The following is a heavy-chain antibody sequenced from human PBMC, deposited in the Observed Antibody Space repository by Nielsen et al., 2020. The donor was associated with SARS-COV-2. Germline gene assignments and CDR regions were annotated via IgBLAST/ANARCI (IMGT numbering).Heavy chain of an antibody. CDR2: ISGSGGST. CDR1: GFTFSSYA. Sequence: GESLKISCAASGFTFSSYAMSWVRQAPGKGLEWVSAISGSGGSTYYADSVKGRFTISRDNSKNTLYLQMNSLRAEDTAVYYCAKDRGGAPYYFDYWGQGTLVTVSS. D-gene: IGHD3-16*01. CDR3: AKDRGGAPYYFDY. J-gene: IGHJ4*02. V-gene: IGHV3-23*01.